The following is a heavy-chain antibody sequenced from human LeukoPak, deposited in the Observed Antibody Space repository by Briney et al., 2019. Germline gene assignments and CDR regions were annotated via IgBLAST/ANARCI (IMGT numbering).Heavy chain of an antibody. Sequence: SQTLSLTCTVSGGSISSGDYYWSWIHQPPGKGLEWIGYIYYSGSTYYNPPLKSRVTISVDTSKNQFSLKLSSVTAADTAVYYCARADSVVVPAATSGAFDIWGQGTMVTVSS. J-gene: IGHJ3*02. V-gene: IGHV4-30-4*08. CDR2: IYYSGST. D-gene: IGHD2-2*01. CDR1: GGSISSGDYY. CDR3: ARADSVVVPAATSGAFDI.